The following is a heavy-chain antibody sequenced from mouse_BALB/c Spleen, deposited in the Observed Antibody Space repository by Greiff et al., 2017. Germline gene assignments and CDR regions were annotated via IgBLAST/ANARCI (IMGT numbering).Heavy chain of an antibody. J-gene: IGHJ3*01. CDR1: GYTFSSYW. Sequence: QVQLQQSGAELMKPGASVKISCKATGYTFSSYWIEWVKQRPGHGLEWIGEILPGSGSTNYNEKFKGKATFTADTSSNTAYMQLSSLTSEDSAVYYCARGGYDYDAVAWFAYWGQGTLVTVSA. CDR3: ARGGYDYDAVAWFAY. D-gene: IGHD2-4*01. V-gene: IGHV1-9*01. CDR2: ILPGSGST.